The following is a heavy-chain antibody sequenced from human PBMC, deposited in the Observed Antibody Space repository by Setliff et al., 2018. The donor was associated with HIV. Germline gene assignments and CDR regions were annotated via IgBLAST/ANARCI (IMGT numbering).Heavy chain of an antibody. J-gene: IGHJ4*02. Sequence: SVKVSCKASGGTLSSNAISWVRQAPGQGLEWMGGIIPLYGTPDFAQKFQGRLIISEDEATSTAYMELSSLRSEDTAVYFCARDRGSRSSNYYGPSGYWGQGTQVTVSS. V-gene: IGHV1-69*13. CDR2: IIPLYGTP. CDR3: ARDRGSRSSNYYGPSGY. D-gene: IGHD3-16*01. CDR1: GGTLSSNA.